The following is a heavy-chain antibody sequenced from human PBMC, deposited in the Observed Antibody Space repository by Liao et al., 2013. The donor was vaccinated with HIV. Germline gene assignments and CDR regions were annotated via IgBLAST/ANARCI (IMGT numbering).Heavy chain of an antibody. CDR1: GGSISSGSYY. CDR3: ARASGYSYGRRNDY. Sequence: QVQLQESGPGLVKPSQTLSLTCTVSGGSISSGSYYWSWIRQPAGKGLEWIGRIYTSGSTNYNPSLKSRVTISVDTSKNQFSLKLSSVTAADTAVYYCARASGYSYGRRNDYWGQGTLVTVSS. CDR2: IYTSGST. J-gene: IGHJ4*02. D-gene: IGHD5-18*01. V-gene: IGHV4-61*02.